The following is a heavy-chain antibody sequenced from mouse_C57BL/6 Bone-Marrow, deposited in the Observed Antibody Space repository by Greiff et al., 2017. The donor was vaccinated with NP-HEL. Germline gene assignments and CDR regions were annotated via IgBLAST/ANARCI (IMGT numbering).Heavy chain of an antibody. V-gene: IGHV1-54*01. J-gene: IGHJ3*01. CDR1: GYAFTNYL. D-gene: IGHD2-4*01. CDR2: INPGSGGT. Sequence: QVQLQQSGAELVRPGTSVKVSCKASGYAFTNYLIEWVKQRPGQGLEWIGVINPGSGGTNYNEKFKGKATLTADKSSSTAYMQLSSPTSEDSAVYFCARAGIYYDYAWFAYWGQGTLVTVSA. CDR3: ARAGIYYDYAWFAY.